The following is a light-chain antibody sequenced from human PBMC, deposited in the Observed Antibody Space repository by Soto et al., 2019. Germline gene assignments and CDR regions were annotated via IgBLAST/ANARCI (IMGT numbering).Light chain of an antibody. CDR3: QQYSNWPLLS. CDR2: GAS. J-gene: IGKJ4*01. CDR1: QSVSIN. V-gene: IGKV3-15*01. Sequence: EMVMTQSPATLSVSPGERATLSCRASQSVSINLAWYQQKPGQVPRLLIYGASTRANGIPARFSGSGFGTEFTLTISSLQSEDFAVYYCQQYSNWPLLSFGGGTKVDIK.